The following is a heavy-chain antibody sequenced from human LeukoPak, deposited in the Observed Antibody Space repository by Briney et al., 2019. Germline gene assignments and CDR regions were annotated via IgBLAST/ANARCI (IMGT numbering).Heavy chain of an antibody. D-gene: IGHD2-21*01. Sequence: NSSETLSLTCTVSGGSLSSYYWSWIRQPAGKGLEWIGRIYTNDNTNYNPSLKSRVTMSVDTSKNQFSLKLSSVTAADTAVYYCARVIIAPNWFDPWGQGTLVTVSS. CDR2: IYTNDNT. J-gene: IGHJ5*02. CDR1: GGSLSSYY. V-gene: IGHV4-4*07. CDR3: ARVIIAPNWFDP.